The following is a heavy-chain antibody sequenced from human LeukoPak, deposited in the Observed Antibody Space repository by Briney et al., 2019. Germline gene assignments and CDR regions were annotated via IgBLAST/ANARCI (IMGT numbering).Heavy chain of an antibody. V-gene: IGHV1-18*01. J-gene: IGHJ4*02. D-gene: IGHD3-10*01. CDR2: VSTYNGNA. CDR3: ARGGSGWFGALEFDY. Sequence: ASVKVSCKASGYSFSTQSFTWVRQAPGQGLEWVGWVSTYNGNAVSAPKFQGRFTMTTDATTSTVYMDLWSLTSDDTGVYFCARGGSGWFGALEFDYWGQGTLVTVSS. CDR1: GYSFSTQS.